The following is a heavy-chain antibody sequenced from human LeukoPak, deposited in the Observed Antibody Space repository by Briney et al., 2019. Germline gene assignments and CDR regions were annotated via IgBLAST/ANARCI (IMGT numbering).Heavy chain of an antibody. CDR3: ARSAYDTSGYYARAFDI. D-gene: IGHD3-22*01. CDR2: INTYSSNT. J-gene: IGHJ3*02. Sequence: ASVKVSCKASGYTFTTYGISWVRQAPGQGLEWMGWINTYSSNTNYAQKLQGRVTVTTDTSTSTAYMELRSLRSDDTAVYYCARSAYDTSGYYARAFDIWGQGTMVTVSS. V-gene: IGHV1-18*01. CDR1: GYTFTTYG.